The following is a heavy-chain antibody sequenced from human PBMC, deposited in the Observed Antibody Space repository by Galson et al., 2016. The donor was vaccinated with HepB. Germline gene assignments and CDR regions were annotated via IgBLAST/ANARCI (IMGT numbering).Heavy chain of an antibody. V-gene: IGHV3-48*02. CDR1: GFTFSSYA. CDR2: IGSRSSPI. CDR3: ARVDEGYYYLIDY. J-gene: IGHJ4*02. D-gene: IGHD3-22*01. Sequence: LRLSCAASGFTFSSYALNWVRQAPGKGLEWVSYIGSRSSPIHYADSVKGRFTISRGNAKNSLYLQMNSLRDEDTAVYYCARVDEGYYYLIDYWGQGTLVTVSS.